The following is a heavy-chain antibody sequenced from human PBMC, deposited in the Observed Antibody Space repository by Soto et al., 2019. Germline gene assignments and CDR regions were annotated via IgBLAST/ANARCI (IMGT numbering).Heavy chain of an antibody. Sequence: SGPTLVNPTQTLTLTCTFSGFSLSTSGVGVGWIRQPPGKALEWLALIYWDDDKRYSPSLKSRLTITKDTSKNQVVLTRTNMDPVDTATYYCAHKRDFWSGYSGPKTNNWFDPWGQGTLVTVSS. V-gene: IGHV2-5*02. J-gene: IGHJ5*02. CDR3: AHKRDFWSGYSGPKTNNWFDP. CDR2: IYWDDDK. D-gene: IGHD3-3*01. CDR1: GFSLSTSGVG.